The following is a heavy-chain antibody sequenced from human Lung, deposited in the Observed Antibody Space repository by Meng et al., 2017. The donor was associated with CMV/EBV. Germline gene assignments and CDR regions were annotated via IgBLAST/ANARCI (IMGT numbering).Heavy chain of an antibody. J-gene: IGHJ4*02. V-gene: IGHV3-21*01. Sequence: ESXKISXAASGFTFSSFSMNWVRQAPGKGLEWVSSISGGSNYIYYADSVKGRFTISRDNAKNSLYLQMSSLRAEDTAVYYCARNSFRGSGSYYNYWGQGTLVXVSS. D-gene: IGHD3-10*01. CDR2: ISGGSNYI. CDR1: GFTFSSFS. CDR3: ARNSFRGSGSYYNY.